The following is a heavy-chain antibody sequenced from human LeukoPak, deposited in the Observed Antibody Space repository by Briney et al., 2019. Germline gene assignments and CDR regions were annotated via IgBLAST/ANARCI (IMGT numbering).Heavy chain of an antibody. V-gene: IGHV3-30-3*01. J-gene: IGHJ5*01. Sequence: PGGSLRLSCAASGFTFSSYAMHWVRQAPGKGLEWVAVISYDGSNKYYADSVKGRFTISRDNSKNTLYLQMNSLRAEDTAVYYCARLLLWFGSWGQGTLVTVSS. CDR2: ISYDGSNK. D-gene: IGHD3-22*01. CDR3: ARLLLWFGS. CDR1: GFTFSSYA.